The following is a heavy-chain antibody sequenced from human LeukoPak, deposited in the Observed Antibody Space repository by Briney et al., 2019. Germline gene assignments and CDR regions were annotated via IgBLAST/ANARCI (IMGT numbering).Heavy chain of an antibody. Sequence: GGSLRLSCSASGFIFSNYAMHWVRQAPGKGLEYVSAISNSGGSKYYADSLKGRLTISRDNSNNTVYLEMRSLRDEDTAVYHCVKDRGTSGVLDFWGQGTLVTVSS. V-gene: IGHV3-64D*09. J-gene: IGHJ4*02. CDR2: ISNSGGSK. D-gene: IGHD6-19*01. CDR1: GFIFSNYA. CDR3: VKDRGTSGVLDF.